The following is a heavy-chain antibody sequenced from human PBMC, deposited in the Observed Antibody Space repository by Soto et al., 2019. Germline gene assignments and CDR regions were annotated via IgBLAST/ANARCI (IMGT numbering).Heavy chain of an antibody. J-gene: IGHJ5*02. CDR1: GGTFSSYA. CDR3: ARISFDIANWFDP. D-gene: IGHD2-15*01. V-gene: IGHV1-69*13. Sequence: ASVKVSCKASGGTFSSYAISWVRQAPGQGLEWMGGIIPIFGTANYAQKFQGRVTITADESTSTAYMELSSLRSEDTAVYYCARISFDIANWFDPWGQGTLVTVSS. CDR2: IIPIFGTA.